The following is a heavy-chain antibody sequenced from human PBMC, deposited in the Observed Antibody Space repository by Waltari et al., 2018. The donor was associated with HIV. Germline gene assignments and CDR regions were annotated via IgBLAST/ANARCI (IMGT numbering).Heavy chain of an antibody. D-gene: IGHD3-10*01. CDR2: IYWDDTK. V-gene: IGHV2-5*02. CDR1: GFSLSTTGVG. Sequence: QITLKESGPTMVKPIQTLTLTCSFSGFSLSTTGVGVGWIRQPPGEAPEWLALIYWDDTKRYNPSLKSRLTIYKNTSKNQVGLILATMEPLDTATYFCTHAYYFPSGSYFAHWGQGILVTVSS. CDR3: THAYYFPSGSYFAH. J-gene: IGHJ4*02.